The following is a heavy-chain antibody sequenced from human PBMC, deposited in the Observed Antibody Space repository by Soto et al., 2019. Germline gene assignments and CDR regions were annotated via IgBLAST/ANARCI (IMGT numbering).Heavy chain of an antibody. V-gene: IGHV1-69*13. CDR1: GGTFSSYG. D-gene: IGHD3-3*01. J-gene: IGHJ6*02. CDR3: AVRSTYSHYYYALDV. CDR2: IMPIFGTP. Sequence: ASVKVSCKTSGGTFSSYGIGWVRQAPGQGLEWMGGIMPIFGTPNYAQKFRGRVTITAAESTSTAYMDLSSLRSEDTAVYYCAVRSTYSHYYYALDVWGQGTTVTVSS.